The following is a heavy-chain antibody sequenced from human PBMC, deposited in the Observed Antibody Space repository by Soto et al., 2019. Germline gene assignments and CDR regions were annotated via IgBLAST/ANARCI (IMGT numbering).Heavy chain of an antibody. CDR2: TYYRSKWYN. CDR3: AREGRGSTWYLSGDRYYFYGMDV. J-gene: IGHJ6*02. Sequence: SQTLALTCAISGDSVSGNSAAWNWIRQSPSRGLEWLGRTYYRSKWYNDYAVSVKSRITINPDTSKNQFSLQLNSVTPEDTAVYYCAREGRGSTWYLSGDRYYFYGMDVWGQGTTVTVSS. D-gene: IGHD6-13*01. CDR1: GDSVSGNSAA. V-gene: IGHV6-1*01.